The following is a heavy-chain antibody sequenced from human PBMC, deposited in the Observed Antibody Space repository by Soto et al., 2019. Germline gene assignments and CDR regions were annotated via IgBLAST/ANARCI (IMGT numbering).Heavy chain of an antibody. J-gene: IGHJ5*02. Sequence: ASVKVSCKASGYTFTSYGISWVRQAPGQGLEWMGWISAYNGNTNYAQKLQGRVTMTTDTSTSTAYMELRSLRSDDTAVYYCARDREDYDILTGYFSWFDPWGQGTLVTVSS. V-gene: IGHV1-18*01. D-gene: IGHD3-9*01. CDR1: GYTFTSYG. CDR3: ARDREDYDILTGYFSWFDP. CDR2: ISAYNGNT.